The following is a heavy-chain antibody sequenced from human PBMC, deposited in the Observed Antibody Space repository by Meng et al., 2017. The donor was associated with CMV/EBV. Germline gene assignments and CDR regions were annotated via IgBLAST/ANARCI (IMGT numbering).Heavy chain of an antibody. J-gene: IGHJ4*02. Sequence: KASGYTFTSYYMHWVRQAPGQGLEWMGIINPSGGSTSYAQKFQGRVTMTRDTSTSTVYMELSSLRSEDTAVYYCARSELWFGELLDYWGQGTLVTVSS. D-gene: IGHD3-10*01. CDR3: ARSELWFGELLDY. V-gene: IGHV1-46*01. CDR2: INPSGGST. CDR1: GYTFTSYY.